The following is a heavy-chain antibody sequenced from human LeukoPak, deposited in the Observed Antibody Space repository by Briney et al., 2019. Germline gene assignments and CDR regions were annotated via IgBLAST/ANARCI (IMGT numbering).Heavy chain of an antibody. V-gene: IGHV3-66*01. D-gene: IGHD3-22*01. CDR1: GFTFSSYA. J-gene: IGHJ4*02. CDR3: ADLHDSSGYHTRGY. CDR2: MYRGGGT. Sequence: GSLLLSCAASGFTFSSYAMSWVRQAPGKGLEWVSVMYRGGGTYYADSVRGRFTVSRDNSKNTMYLQMNSLRAEDTAVYYCADLHDSSGYHTRGYWGQGTLVTVSS.